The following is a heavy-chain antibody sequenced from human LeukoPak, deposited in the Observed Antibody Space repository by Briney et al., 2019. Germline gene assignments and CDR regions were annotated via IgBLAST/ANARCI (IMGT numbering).Heavy chain of an antibody. J-gene: IGHJ4*02. Sequence: PGGSLRLSCAASGFTFSSYAMSWVRQAPGKGLEWVSAISGSGGSTYYADSVKGRFTISRDNSKNTLYLQMNSLRAEDTAVYYCARGNGDYVGLDYWGQGTLVTVSS. CDR1: GFTFSSYA. D-gene: IGHD4-17*01. CDR3: ARGNGDYVGLDY. V-gene: IGHV3-23*01. CDR2: ISGSGGST.